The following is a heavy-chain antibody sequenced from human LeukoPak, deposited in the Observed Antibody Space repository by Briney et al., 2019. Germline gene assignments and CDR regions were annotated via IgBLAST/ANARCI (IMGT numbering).Heavy chain of an antibody. CDR3: AKDLDYYDSSGYYSY. Sequence: GGSLRLSCAASGFTFSNAWMNWVRQAPGKGLEWVSAISGSGGSTYYADSVKGRFTISRDNSKNTLYLQMNSLRAEDTAVYYCAKDLDYYDSSGYYSYWGQGTLVTVSS. J-gene: IGHJ4*02. V-gene: IGHV3-23*01. CDR2: ISGSGGST. D-gene: IGHD3-22*01. CDR1: GFTFSNAW.